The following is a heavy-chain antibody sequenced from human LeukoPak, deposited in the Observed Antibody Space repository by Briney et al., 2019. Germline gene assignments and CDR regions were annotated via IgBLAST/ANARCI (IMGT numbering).Heavy chain of an antibody. Sequence: SETLSLTCTVSGDSISSTNYYWGWIRQPPGKGLEWIGSIYYGGSTYYNPSLESRVTISVDTSKNQFSMKLSSVTDAATAVYYCARRGWLFAYFAYWGQGTLVTVSS. CDR3: ARRGWLFAYFAY. J-gene: IGHJ4*02. D-gene: IGHD3-22*01. V-gene: IGHV4-39*01. CDR1: GDSISSTNYY. CDR2: IYYGGST.